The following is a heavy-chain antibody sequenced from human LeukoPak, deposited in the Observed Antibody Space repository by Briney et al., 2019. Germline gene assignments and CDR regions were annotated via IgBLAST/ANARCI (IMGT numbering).Heavy chain of an antibody. CDR1: GGSISGYY. V-gene: IGHV4-4*07. Sequence: SETLSLTCTVSGGSISGYYWSWIRQPAGKGLEWIGRVYTSGSTDYNPSLKSRVTMSIDTSKNQFSLNLSSVTAADTAVYYCAKSPSGRGGYNWFDPWGQGALVTVSS. CDR3: AKSPSGRGGYNWFDP. J-gene: IGHJ5*02. CDR2: VYTSGST. D-gene: IGHD3-16*01.